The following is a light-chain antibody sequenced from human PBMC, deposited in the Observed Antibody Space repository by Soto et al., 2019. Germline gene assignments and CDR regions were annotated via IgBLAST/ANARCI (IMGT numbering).Light chain of an antibody. CDR1: TSNIGADYD. J-gene: IGLJ1*01. CDR3: QSYDSSLINYV. CDR2: GSS. Sequence: VLTQPPSVSGAPGQRVTISCTGSTSNIGADYDVHWYQQLPGTAPKLLIYGSSDRPSGVPDRFSGSKSGTSASLAITGLQAEDEADYYCQSYDSSLINYVFGTGTKVTV. V-gene: IGLV1-40*01.